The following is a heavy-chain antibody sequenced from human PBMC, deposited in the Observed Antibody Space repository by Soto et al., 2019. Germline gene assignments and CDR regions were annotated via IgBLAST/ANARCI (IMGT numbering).Heavy chain of an antibody. CDR1: GDSISYYY. V-gene: IGHV4-59*01. CDR2: VYYDGST. CDR3: VSYDRQSGRYSLDY. J-gene: IGHJ4*02. D-gene: IGHD3-10*01. Sequence: SETLSLTCTVSGDSISYYYWSWIRQPPGKGLEWIGYVYYDGSTKYNPSLESRVTMSIDTSKNQFSLKLSSVIAADTAVYYCVSYDRQSGRYSLDYWGQGTLVTV.